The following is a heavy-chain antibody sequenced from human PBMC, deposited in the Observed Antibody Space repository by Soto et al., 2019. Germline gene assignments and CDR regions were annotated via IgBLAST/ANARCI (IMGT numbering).Heavy chain of an antibody. CDR3: ARRLYCSSSACYAVDY. V-gene: IGHV3-23*01. CDR1: GFTFSNYA. D-gene: IGHD2-2*01. Sequence: VQLLESGGGLVQPGGSLRLSCAVSGFTFSNYAMSWVRQAPGKGLEWVSGISGSGDSTNYGDSVKGPFTISRDNAKNTVYLQVTSLRAEDTGVYYCARRLYCSSSACYAVDYWGQGALATVSS. CDR2: ISGSGDST. J-gene: IGHJ4*02.